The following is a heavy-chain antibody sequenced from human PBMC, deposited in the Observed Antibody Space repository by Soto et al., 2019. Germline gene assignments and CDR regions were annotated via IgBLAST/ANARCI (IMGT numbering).Heavy chain of an antibody. CDR3: ARVDGIAAQLYYYYGMDV. CDR1: GGTFSSYA. J-gene: IGHJ6*02. V-gene: IGHV1-69*13. D-gene: IGHD6-6*01. CDR2: IIPIFGTA. Sequence: AVKVSCKASGGTFSSYAISWVRQAPGQGLEWMGGIIPIFGTANYAQKFQGRVTITADESTSTAYMELSSLRSEDTAVYYCARVDGIAAQLYYYYGMDVWGQGTTVTVSS.